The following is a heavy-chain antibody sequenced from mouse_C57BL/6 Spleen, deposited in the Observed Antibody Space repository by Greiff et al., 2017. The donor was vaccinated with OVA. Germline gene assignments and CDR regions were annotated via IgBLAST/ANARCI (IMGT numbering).Heavy chain of an antibody. Sequence: LVESGAELVKPGASVKISCKASGYAFSSYWMNWVKQRPGKGLEWIGQIYPGDGDTNYNGKFKGKATLTADKSSSTAYMQLSSLTSEDSAVYDGAGEIDSAGYCYAMDYWGQGTSVTVSS. V-gene: IGHV1-80*01. CDR2: IYPGDGDT. J-gene: IGHJ4*01. CDR3: AGEIDSAGYCYAMDY. CDR1: GYAFSSYW. D-gene: IGHD3-2*02.